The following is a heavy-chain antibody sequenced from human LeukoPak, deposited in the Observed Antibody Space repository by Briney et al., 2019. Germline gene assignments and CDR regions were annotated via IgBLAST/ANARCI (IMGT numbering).Heavy chain of an antibody. J-gene: IGHJ3*02. V-gene: IGHV3-48*04. CDR3: ARPVVAATTPDTFDI. CDR1: GFTFSSYG. D-gene: IGHD2-15*01. CDR2: ISSGGRTI. Sequence: PGGSLRLSCAASGFTFSSYGMHWVRQAPGKGLEWVSYISSGGRTIYYADSVKGRFTMSRDNAKNSLYLQMNSLRAEDTAVYYCARPVVAATTPDTFDIWGQGTMVTVSS.